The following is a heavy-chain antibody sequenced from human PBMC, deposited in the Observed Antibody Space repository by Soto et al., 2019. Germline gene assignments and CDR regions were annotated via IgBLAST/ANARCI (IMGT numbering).Heavy chain of an antibody. V-gene: IGHV4-39*02. CDR3: ARETYYDFWSGYIIDY. CDR2: IYYSGST. CDR1: GGSISSSSYY. Sequence: SETQSLTCTVSGGSISSSSYYLGWIRQPPGKGLEWIGSIYYSGSTYYNPSLKSRVTISVDTSKNQFSLKLSSMTAADTAVYYCARETYYDFWSGYIIDYWGQGTLVTVSS. J-gene: IGHJ4*02. D-gene: IGHD3-3*01.